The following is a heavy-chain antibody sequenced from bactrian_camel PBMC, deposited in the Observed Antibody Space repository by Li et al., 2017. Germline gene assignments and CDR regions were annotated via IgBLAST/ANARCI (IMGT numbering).Heavy chain of an antibody. Sequence: QVQLVESGGGSVQAGESLTLSCTAPRDIYKGNCIGWFHQAPGKEREPIAAMHTTLQVPYYADSVKGRFTTSRDNANRTVYLQLSSLNTEDTGMYYCGPGRNDVLRERRYRGEGTQVTVS. D-gene: IGHD6*01. CDR1: RDIYKGNC. J-gene: IGHJ4*01. CDR2: MHTTLQVP. V-gene: IGHV3-3*01. CDR3: GPGRNDVLRERRY.